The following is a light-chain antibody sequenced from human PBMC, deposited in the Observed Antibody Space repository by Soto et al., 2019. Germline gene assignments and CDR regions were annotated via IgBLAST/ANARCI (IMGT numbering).Light chain of an antibody. Sequence: DIQMTQSPSSLSASVGDRVTITCRASQSISSYLNWYQQKPGKAPKLLIYAASSLQSGVPSMFSGGGSGTDFTLTISSVQPEDVATYYCQQSYSTPYTFGQGTKLEIK. CDR3: QQSYSTPYT. CDR2: AAS. J-gene: IGKJ2*01. V-gene: IGKV1-39*01. CDR1: QSISSY.